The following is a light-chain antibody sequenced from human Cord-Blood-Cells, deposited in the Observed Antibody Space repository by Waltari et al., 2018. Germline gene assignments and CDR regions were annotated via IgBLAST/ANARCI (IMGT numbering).Light chain of an antibody. CDR1: SSDVGGYNY. Sequence: QSALTQPPSASGSPGQSVTISCTGPSSDVGGYNYVTWYQQHPGKAPKLMIYEVSNRPSGVPDRFSGSKSGNTASLTGSGLQAEDEADYYCSSYAGSNNLVFGGGTKLTVL. J-gene: IGLJ3*02. CDR3: SSYAGSNNLV. V-gene: IGLV2-8*01. CDR2: EVS.